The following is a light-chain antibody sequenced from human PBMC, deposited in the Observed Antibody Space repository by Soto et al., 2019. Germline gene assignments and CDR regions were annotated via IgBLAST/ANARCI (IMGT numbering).Light chain of an antibody. Sequence: EIVMTQSPATLSVSPGDRAALSCEASQSVGGNLTWYQQKTGQAPRLLIYGASTRATGIAARFSGSGSGTEFTLTISSLQSEDFAVYYCHQYNNWPRTFGQGTKVEIK. CDR3: HQYNNWPRT. J-gene: IGKJ1*01. V-gene: IGKV3-15*01. CDR1: QSVGGN. CDR2: GAS.